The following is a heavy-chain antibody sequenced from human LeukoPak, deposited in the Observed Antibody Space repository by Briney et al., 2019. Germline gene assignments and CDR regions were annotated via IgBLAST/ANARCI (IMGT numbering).Heavy chain of an antibody. D-gene: IGHD5-24*01. CDR2: FDPEDGET. CDR3: AHGKGRWLHLIY. CDR1: GYTLTELS. V-gene: IGHV1-24*01. J-gene: IGHJ4*02. Sequence: ASVKVSCKVSGYTLTELSMHWVRQAPGKGLEWTGGFDPEDGETIYAQKFQGRVTMTEDTSTDTAYMELSSLRSEDTAVYYCAHGKGRWLHLIYWGQGTLVTVSS.